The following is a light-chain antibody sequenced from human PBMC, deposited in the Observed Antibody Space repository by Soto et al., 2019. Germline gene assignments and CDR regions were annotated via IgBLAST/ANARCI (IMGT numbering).Light chain of an antibody. V-gene: IGKV1-5*03. CDR2: RSS. CDR1: QDLDNW. J-gene: IGKJ1*01. CDR3: KQYSSYRT. Sequence: ILMSQSPSSLSASVGDRVTITCRASQDLDNWLAWYQQKPGKAPQLLIYRSSTLKTGIPSRFIGFRSGTEYTLTINGLQPDDFATYYCKQYSSYRTFGQGTTVEI.